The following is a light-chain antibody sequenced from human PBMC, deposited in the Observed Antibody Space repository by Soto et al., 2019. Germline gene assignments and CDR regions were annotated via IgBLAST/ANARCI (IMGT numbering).Light chain of an antibody. CDR2: SNN. J-gene: IGLJ2*01. CDR1: SSNIGSNT. CDR3: AAWDDSLNGVV. V-gene: IGLV1-44*01. Sequence: QSVLTQPPSASGTPGQRVTISCSGNSSNIGSNTVNWYQQLPGTAPKLLIYSNNQRPSGVPDRFSGSKSGTSASLAIIGLQSEHEADYYCAAWDDSLNGVVFGGGTKVTVL.